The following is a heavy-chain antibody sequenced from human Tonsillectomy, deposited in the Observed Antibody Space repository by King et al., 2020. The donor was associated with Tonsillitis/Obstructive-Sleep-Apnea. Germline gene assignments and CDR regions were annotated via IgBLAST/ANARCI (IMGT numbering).Heavy chain of an antibody. CDR2: ISGSGGST. Sequence: VQLVESGGGLVQPGGSLRLSCAASGFTFSNYAMGWVRQAPGKGLEWVSGISGSGGSTYYADSVKGRFTISRDNSKNTLYLQMNSLRAVDTAVYYCAKGFYYDSSRFTSEYYFDYWGQGTLVTVSS. CDR3: AKGFYYDSSRFTSEYYFDY. D-gene: IGHD3-22*01. J-gene: IGHJ4*02. CDR1: GFTFSNYA. V-gene: IGHV3-23*04.